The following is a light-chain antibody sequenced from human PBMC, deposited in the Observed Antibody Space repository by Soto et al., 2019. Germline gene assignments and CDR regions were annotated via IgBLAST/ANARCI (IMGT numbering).Light chain of an antibody. CDR1: QSVSSN. V-gene: IGKV3-15*01. Sequence: EIVMTQSPATLSVSPGERATLSCRASQSVSSNLAWYQQKPGQAPRLLIYGASTRATGIPARFSGSGSGTEFTLTIXSLXSEXFXXXXXXXXXXWPPIIFGQGTRLEMK. J-gene: IGKJ5*01. CDR3: XXXXXWPPII. CDR2: GAS.